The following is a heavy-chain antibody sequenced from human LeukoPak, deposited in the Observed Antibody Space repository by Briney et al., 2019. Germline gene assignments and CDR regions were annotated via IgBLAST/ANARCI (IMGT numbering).Heavy chain of an antibody. D-gene: IGHD5-18*01. Sequence: GESLKISCKGSGYSFTSYWIGWVRQMPGKGLEWMGIIYPGDSDTRYSPSFQGQVTISADKSISTAYLQWSSLKASDTAMYYCASFTRRVDTAMGPKGEYSDYWGQGTLVTVSS. CDR1: GYSFTSYW. J-gene: IGHJ4*02. CDR2: IYPGDSDT. CDR3: ASFTRRVDTAMGPKGEYSDY. V-gene: IGHV5-51*01.